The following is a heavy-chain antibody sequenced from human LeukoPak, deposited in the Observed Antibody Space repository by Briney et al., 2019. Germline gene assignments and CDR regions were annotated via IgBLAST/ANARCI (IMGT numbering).Heavy chain of an antibody. CDR3: ARPGYDYVWGSYRHNWFDP. J-gene: IGHJ5*02. CDR2: IYYSGST. V-gene: IGHV4-39*01. CDR1: GGSISSSSYY. Sequence: SETLSLTCTVSGGSISSSSYYWGWIRQPPGKGLEWIGSIYYSGSTYYNPSLKSRVTISVDTSKNQFSLKLSSVTAADTAVYYCARPGYDYVWGSYRHNWFDPWGQGTLVTVSS. D-gene: IGHD3-16*02.